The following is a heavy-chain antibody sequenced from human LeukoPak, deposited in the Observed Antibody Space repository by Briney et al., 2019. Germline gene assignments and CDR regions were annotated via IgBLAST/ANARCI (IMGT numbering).Heavy chain of an antibody. J-gene: IGHJ4*02. CDR1: GITFSRHW. CDR3: AGGTGWLIDS. D-gene: IGHD3-9*01. V-gene: IGHV3-7*01. Sequence: GGSLRLSCVASGITFSRHWMKWVRQAPGKGLEWVANIKQDGSEKFYVDSVKGRFTISRDNAKNSLYLQMTSQRPEDTALYYCAGGTGWLIDSWGQGTLVTVSS. CDR2: IKQDGSEK.